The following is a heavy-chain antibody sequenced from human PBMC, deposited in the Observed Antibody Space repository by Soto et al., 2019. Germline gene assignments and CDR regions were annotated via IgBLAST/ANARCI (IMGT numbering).Heavy chain of an antibody. V-gene: IGHV3-21*01. Sequence: EVQLVESGGGLVKPGGSLRLSCAASGFTFSSYSMNWVRQAPGKGLEWVSSISSSSSYIYYADSVKGRFTISRDNAKNSLYLQMNSLRAEDTAVYYCARATKRGSGWTILGYFQHWGQGTLVTVSS. CDR1: GFTFSSYS. CDR2: ISSSSSYI. CDR3: ARATKRGSGWTILGYFQH. D-gene: IGHD6-19*01. J-gene: IGHJ1*01.